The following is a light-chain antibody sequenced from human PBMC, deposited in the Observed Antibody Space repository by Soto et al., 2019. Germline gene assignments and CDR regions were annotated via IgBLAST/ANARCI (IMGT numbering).Light chain of an antibody. V-gene: IGKV3-20*01. CDR2: GAS. Sequence: EIVLTQSPGTLSLSPGDRATLSCRASQSVSRSYLGWYQQKPGQAPRIIIFGASGRATGIPDRFSGSGSGTDFTLTISRLEPEDFAVYYCQQYGSLSWTFGQGTKVDIK. CDR1: QSVSRSY. J-gene: IGKJ1*01. CDR3: QQYGSLSWT.